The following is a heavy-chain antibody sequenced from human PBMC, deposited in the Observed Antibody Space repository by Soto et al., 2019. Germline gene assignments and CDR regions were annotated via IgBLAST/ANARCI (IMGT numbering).Heavy chain of an antibody. Sequence: QVQLQQWGAGLLKPSETLSLTSAVYGGSFSGYNWSWIRQPPGKGLEWIGEINHSGSTNYNPSLKIRVTISVDTSKNQFSLKLSSVTAADTAVYYCATLALGGAGSGYYSDYWGQGTLVTVSS. CDR2: INHSGST. J-gene: IGHJ4*02. V-gene: IGHV4-34*01. D-gene: IGHD3-22*01. CDR1: GGSFSGYN. CDR3: ATLALGGAGSGYYSDY.